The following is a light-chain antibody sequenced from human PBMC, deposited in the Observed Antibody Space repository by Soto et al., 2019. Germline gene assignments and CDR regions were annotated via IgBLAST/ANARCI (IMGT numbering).Light chain of an antibody. CDR3: NSYTTSSTLV. CDR2: DVS. V-gene: IGLV2-14*03. Sequence: QSALTQPASVSGSPGQSITISCPGTSSDVGTYKYVSWYQQHPGKAPKLMIYDVSNRPSGVSNRFSGSKSGNTASLTISGLQAEDEADYYCNSYTTSSTLVFGTGTKVTVL. CDR1: SSDVGTYKY. J-gene: IGLJ1*01.